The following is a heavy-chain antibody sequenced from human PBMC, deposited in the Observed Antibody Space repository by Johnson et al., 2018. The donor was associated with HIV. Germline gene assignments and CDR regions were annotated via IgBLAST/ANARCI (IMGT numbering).Heavy chain of an antibody. CDR1: GFTFSSYG. J-gene: IGHJ3*02. CDR3: ARVGGIAVAPNDAFDI. Sequence: QVQLVESGGGVVQPGGSLRLSCAASGFTFSSYGMHWVRQAPGKGLEWVAFIRYDGTNKYYADSVKGRFTISRDNSKNTLYLQMNSLRAEDTAVYYCARVGGIAVAPNDAFDIWGQGTMVTVSS. CDR2: IRYDGTNK. D-gene: IGHD6-19*01. V-gene: IGHV3-30*02.